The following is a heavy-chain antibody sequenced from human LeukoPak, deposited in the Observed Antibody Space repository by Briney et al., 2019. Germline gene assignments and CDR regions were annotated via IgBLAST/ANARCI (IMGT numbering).Heavy chain of an antibody. Sequence: GGSLRLSCAASGFTFSSYAMHWVRQAPGKGLEWVAVISYDGSNKYYADSVKGRFTISRDNSKNTLYLQMNSLRAEDTAVYYRARDGYSYYDSSGYVSYYFDYWGQGTLVTVSS. J-gene: IGHJ4*02. CDR1: GFTFSSYA. V-gene: IGHV3-30*04. CDR2: ISYDGSNK. D-gene: IGHD3-22*01. CDR3: ARDGYSYYDSSGYVSYYFDY.